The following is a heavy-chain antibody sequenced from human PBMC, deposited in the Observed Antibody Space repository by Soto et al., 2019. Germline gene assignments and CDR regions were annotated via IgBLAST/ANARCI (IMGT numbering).Heavy chain of an antibody. Sequence: EVQLVESGGELVQPGGSLRLSCAASGFSFPTYAMNWVRQAPGKGLEWLSFIHMTHNVIFYADSGRGRFTISRDNAKDSLYLQMHCMLVEYTAVYDCVIDPDGDLDFDYWGQGTLVTVSS. D-gene: IGHD4-17*01. CDR1: GFSFPTYA. CDR2: IHMTHNVI. CDR3: VIDPDGDLDFDY. V-gene: IGHV3-48*01. J-gene: IGHJ4*02.